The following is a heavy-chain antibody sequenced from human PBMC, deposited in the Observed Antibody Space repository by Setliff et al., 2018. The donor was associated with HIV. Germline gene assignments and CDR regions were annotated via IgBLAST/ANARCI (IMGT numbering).Heavy chain of an antibody. CDR3: ARIGDTSGYYFYIFDL. CDR1: GYIFTGYW. CDR2: VHPVDSDV. V-gene: IGHV5-51*01. J-gene: IGHJ3*01. D-gene: IGHD3-22*01. Sequence: GASLTLSCQGSGYIFTGYWVGWVRQMAGKGLEWMGMVHPVDSDVRYSPSFEGQVTISADKSTSTAYLQWTGLKASDTAMYYCARIGDTSGYYFYIFDLWGQGTMVTVSS.